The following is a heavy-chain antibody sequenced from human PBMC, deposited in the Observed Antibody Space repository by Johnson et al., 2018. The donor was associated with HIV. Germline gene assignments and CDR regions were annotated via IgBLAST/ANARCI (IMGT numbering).Heavy chain of an antibody. V-gene: IGHV3-33*06. CDR3: AKDSMGFNWNQFEAFDI. J-gene: IGHJ3*02. D-gene: IGHD1-20*01. Sequence: VLLLESGGGVVQPGRSLRLSCAASGFTFSSYGMHWVRQAAGKGLEWVALIWYDGSNKYYADSVKGRFTISRDNSKNTLYLQMNSLRGEDTAVYYCAKDSMGFNWNQFEAFDIWGQGTMVTVSS. CDR2: IWYDGSNK. CDR1: GFTFSSYG.